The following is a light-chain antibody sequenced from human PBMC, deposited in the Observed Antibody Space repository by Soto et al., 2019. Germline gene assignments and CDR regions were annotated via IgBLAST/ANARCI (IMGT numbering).Light chain of an antibody. CDR3: SSYTSGFYV. CDR2: DGS. V-gene: IGLV2-14*01. CDR1: SSDVGGYNY. J-gene: IGLJ1*01. Sequence: QSALTQPASVSGSPGQSITISCTGTSSDVGGYNYVSWYQQHPGKAPKLMIYDGSDRPSGVSNRFSGSKSGNTASLTISGLQAEDEADYYCSSYTSGFYVFGTGTKLTVL.